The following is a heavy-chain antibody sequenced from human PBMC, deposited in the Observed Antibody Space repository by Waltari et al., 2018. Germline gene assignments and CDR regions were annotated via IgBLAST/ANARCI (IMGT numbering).Heavy chain of an antibody. CDR2: ISDAGGII. D-gene: IGHD7-27*01. V-gene: IGHV3-23*01. CDR3: ARGSGVNS. CDR1: FSTYV. J-gene: IGHJ4*02. Sequence: FSTYVMNWVRQAPGKGLEGVSSISDAGGIINYADSVKGRFTISRDNYKNTLYLQMNGLSADDTAVYYCARGSGVNSWGQGTLVTISS.